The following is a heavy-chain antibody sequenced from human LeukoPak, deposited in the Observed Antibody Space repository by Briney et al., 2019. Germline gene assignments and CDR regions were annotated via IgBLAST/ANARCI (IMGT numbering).Heavy chain of an antibody. J-gene: IGHJ4*02. V-gene: IGHV4-4*02. CDR3: ARLSSGSHPNFDY. CDR1: GGSISSSNW. D-gene: IGHD3-22*01. CDR2: IYHSGST. Sequence: SETLSLTCAVSGGSISSSNWWSWVRQPPGKGLEWIGEIYHSGSTNYNPSLKSRVTISVDTSKNQFSLKLRSVTAADTAVYYCARLSSGSHPNFDYWGQGTLVTVSS.